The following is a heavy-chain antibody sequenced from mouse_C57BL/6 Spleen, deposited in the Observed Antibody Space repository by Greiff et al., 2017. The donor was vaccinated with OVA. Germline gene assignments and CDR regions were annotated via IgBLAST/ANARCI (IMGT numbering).Heavy chain of an antibody. CDR3: ARRLVYYAMDY. V-gene: IGHV1-19*01. D-gene: IGHD4-1*01. J-gene: IGHJ4*01. Sequence: VQLQQSGPVLVKPGASVEMSCKASGYTFTDYYMNWVKQSHGKSLEWIGVINPYNGGTSYNQKFKGKATLTVDKSSSTAYMELNSLTSEDSAVYYCARRLVYYAMDYWGQGTSVTVSS. CDR2: INPYNGGT. CDR1: GYTFTDYY.